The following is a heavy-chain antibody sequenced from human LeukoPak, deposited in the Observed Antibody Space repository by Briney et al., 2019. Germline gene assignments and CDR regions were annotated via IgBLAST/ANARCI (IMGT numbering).Heavy chain of an antibody. V-gene: IGHV4-39*01. J-gene: IGHJ4*02. Sequence: SETLSLTCTVSGGSISSSSFYWGWIRQPPGKGLEWIGSIYYSGSTYYNPSLKSRVTISEDTSKNHFSLKLSSVTAADTAVYYCTRHDSGTWLPFDSGGQGSLVTVSS. CDR1: GGSISSSSFY. CDR3: TRHDSGTWLPFDS. D-gene: IGHD6-13*01. CDR2: IYYSGST.